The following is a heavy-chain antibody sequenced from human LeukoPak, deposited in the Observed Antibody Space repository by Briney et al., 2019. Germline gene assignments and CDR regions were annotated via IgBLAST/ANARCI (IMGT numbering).Heavy chain of an antibody. CDR2: INHSGST. Sequence: SETLSLTCAVYGGSFGGYYWSWIRQPPGKGLEWIGEINHSGSTNYNPSLKSRVTISVDTSKNQFSLKLSSVTAADTAVYYCARGQLRYFDWLLSLYNWFDPWGQGTLVTVSS. D-gene: IGHD3-9*01. CDR3: ARGQLRYFDWLLSLYNWFDP. J-gene: IGHJ5*02. V-gene: IGHV4-34*01. CDR1: GGSFGGYY.